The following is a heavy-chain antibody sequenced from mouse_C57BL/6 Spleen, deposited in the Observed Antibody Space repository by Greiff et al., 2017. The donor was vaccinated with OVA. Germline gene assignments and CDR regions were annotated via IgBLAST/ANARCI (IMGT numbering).Heavy chain of an antibody. V-gene: IGHV1-22*01. J-gene: IGHJ4*01. CDR1: FYPFPYST. CDR2: INPNNGGT. CDR3: AREAPDYYGRMDY. Sequence: FPLHQSVPALVHPVSSVPMSCTSSFYPFPYSTLPFFPHLHLPILSFICYINPNNGGTSYNQKFKGKATLTVNKSSSTAYMELRRLTSEDSAVYYCAREAPDYYGRMDYWGQGNSVTVSS. D-gene: IGHD1-1*01.